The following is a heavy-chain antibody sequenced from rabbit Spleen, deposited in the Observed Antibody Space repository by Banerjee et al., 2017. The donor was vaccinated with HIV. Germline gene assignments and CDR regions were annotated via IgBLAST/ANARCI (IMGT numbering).Heavy chain of an antibody. V-gene: IGHV1S47*01. CDR3: ARDLVGVIGWNFNL. D-gene: IGHD5-1*01. Sequence: QDQLVESGGGLVQPEGSLTLTCTASGFDFSNYGVSWVRQAPGKGLEWIGYIEPIFGNTYYANWVNGRFTISSHNAQNTLYLQLSSLTAADTATYFCARDLVGVIGWNFNLWGPRDPRHRL. J-gene: IGHJ4*01. CDR2: IEPIFGNT. CDR1: GFDFSNYG.